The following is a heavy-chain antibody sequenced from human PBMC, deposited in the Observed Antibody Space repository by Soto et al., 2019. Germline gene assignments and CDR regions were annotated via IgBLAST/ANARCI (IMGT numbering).Heavy chain of an antibody. Sequence: ASVKVSCKASGGTFSSYAISWVRQAPGQGLEWMGGIIPIFGTANYAQKFQGRVTITADESTSTAYMELSSLRSEDTAVYYCASSSSSSWFFDYWGQGTLVTVSS. CDR1: GGTFSSYA. D-gene: IGHD6-6*01. J-gene: IGHJ4*02. V-gene: IGHV1-69*13. CDR2: IIPIFGTA. CDR3: ASSSSSSWFFDY.